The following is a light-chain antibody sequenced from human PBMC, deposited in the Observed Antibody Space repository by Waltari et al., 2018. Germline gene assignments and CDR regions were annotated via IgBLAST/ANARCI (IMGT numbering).Light chain of an antibody. CDR3: QQYEGYPWT. CDR2: LAS. CDR1: QSVNHW. J-gene: IGKJ1*01. Sequence: DIQMTPSPSTLSASIGDRVTITCRASQSVNHWLAWFQQKPGKAPKVLIYLASNLESGVPSRFRGSGFGTEFTLTISSLQSDDIATYYCQQYEGYPWTFGQGTKVEIK. V-gene: IGKV1-5*03.